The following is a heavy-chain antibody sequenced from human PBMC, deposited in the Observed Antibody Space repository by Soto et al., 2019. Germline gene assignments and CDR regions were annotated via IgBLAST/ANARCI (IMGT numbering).Heavy chain of an antibody. CDR2: ISYDGSNK. CDR1: GFTFSSYG. V-gene: IGHV3-30*03. D-gene: IGHD3-22*01. Sequence: PGGSLRLSCAASGFTFSSYGMHWVRQAPGKGLEWVAVISYDGSNKYYADSVKGRFTISRDNSRNTVYLQMNSLRAEDTAVYYCARDRPDYYDSTGELDHWGQGTLVTVSS. J-gene: IGHJ4*02. CDR3: ARDRPDYYDSTGELDH.